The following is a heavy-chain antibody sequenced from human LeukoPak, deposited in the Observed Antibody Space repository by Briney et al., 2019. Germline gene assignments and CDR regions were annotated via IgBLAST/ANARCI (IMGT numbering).Heavy chain of an antibody. CDR1: GFTLRSYD. V-gene: IGHV4-34*01. D-gene: IGHD6-19*01. Sequence: GSLRLSCAASGFTLRSYDMSWVRQAPGKGLEWIGEINHSGSTNYNPSLKSRVTISVDTSKNQFSLKLSSVTAADTAAYYCARVQRTWLRRYYYYMDVWGKGTTVTVSS. CDR3: ARVQRTWLRRYYYYMDV. J-gene: IGHJ6*03. CDR2: INHSGST.